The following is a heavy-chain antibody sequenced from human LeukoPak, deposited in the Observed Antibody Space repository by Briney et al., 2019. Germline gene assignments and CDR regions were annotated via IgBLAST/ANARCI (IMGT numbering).Heavy chain of an antibody. CDR3: ARTGSTVTMLYPFDH. D-gene: IGHD4-17*01. J-gene: IGHJ4*02. V-gene: IGHV4-59*01. CDR2: IYYSGST. Sequence: SETLSLTCTVSGGSIRSYYWSWIRQPPGKGLEWTGYIYYSGSTNYNPSLKSRVSISVDTSKNQFSLKLSSVTAADTAVYYCARTGSTVTMLYPFDHWGQGTLVTVSS. CDR1: GGSIRSYY.